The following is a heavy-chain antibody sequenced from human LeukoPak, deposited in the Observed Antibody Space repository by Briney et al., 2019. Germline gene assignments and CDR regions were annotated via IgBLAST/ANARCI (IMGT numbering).Heavy chain of an antibody. D-gene: IGHD5-18*01. Sequence: GGSLRLSCAASGFTFDDYAMHWVRQAPGKDLEWVSLISGDGGSTYYADSVKGRFTISRDNSKNSLYLQMNSLTTEDTALYYCAKDRGGYSYAADYWGQGTLVTVSS. CDR1: GFTFDDYA. CDR2: ISGDGGST. CDR3: AKDRGGYSYAADY. J-gene: IGHJ4*02. V-gene: IGHV3-43*02.